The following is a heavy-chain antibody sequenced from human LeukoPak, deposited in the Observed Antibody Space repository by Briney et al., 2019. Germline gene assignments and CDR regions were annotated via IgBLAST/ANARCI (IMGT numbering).Heavy chain of an antibody. Sequence: GASVKVSCKASGYTFTGYYMHWVRQAPGQGLEWMGRINPNSGGTNYAQKFQGRVTMTRGTSIGTAYMELSRLRSDDTAVYYCARDSKQQLVGGDYWGQGTLVTVSS. D-gene: IGHD6-13*01. V-gene: IGHV1-2*06. CDR3: ARDSKQQLVGGDY. CDR1: GYTFTGYY. CDR2: INPNSGGT. J-gene: IGHJ4*02.